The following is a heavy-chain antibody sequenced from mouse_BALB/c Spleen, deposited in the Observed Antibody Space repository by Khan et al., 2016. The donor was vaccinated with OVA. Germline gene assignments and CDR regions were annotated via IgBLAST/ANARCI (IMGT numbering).Heavy chain of an antibody. CDR2: ISTYYGDS. V-gene: IGHV1S137*01. CDR1: GYIFTDFS. D-gene: IGHD2-1*01. J-gene: IGHJ3*01. CDR3: ARGSGNYRFAY. Sequence: QVQLKESGAELVRPGVSVKISCKGSGYIFTDFSMHWVKRSPANSLEWIGVISTYYGDSIYNQNFKDKATLTVEKSSSTAYMELARLTSEDSAIYYCARGSGNYRFAYWGQGTLVTVSA.